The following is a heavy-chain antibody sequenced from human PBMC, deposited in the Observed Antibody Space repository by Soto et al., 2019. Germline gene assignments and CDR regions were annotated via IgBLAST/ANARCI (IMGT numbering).Heavy chain of an antibody. Sequence: GGSLILSCGASEFTFSNYSMSWVRQAPGKGLEWVSAISYGGGTTYYADSVKGRFTISRDNSKNTLYLQMNSLRAEDTAVYYYAKNPGYYYDSTGYHFDYWGQGTLVTVSS. CDR2: ISYGGGTT. V-gene: IGHV3-23*01. J-gene: IGHJ4*02. D-gene: IGHD3-22*01. CDR1: EFTFSNYS. CDR3: AKNPGYYYDSTGYHFDY.